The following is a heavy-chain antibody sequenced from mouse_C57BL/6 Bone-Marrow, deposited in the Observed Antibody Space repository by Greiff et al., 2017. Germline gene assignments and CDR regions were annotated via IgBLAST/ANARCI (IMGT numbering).Heavy chain of an antibody. D-gene: IGHD2-3*01. CDR3: ADGYYDYFDY. Sequence: EVQLQQSGPELVKPGASVKISCKASGYSFTGYYMHWVKQSSEKSLEWIGEINPSTGGTSYNQKFKGKATLTVDKSSSTAYMQLKSLTSEDSAVYYCADGYYDYFDYWGQGTTLTVSS. J-gene: IGHJ2*01. CDR2: INPSTGGT. V-gene: IGHV1-43*01. CDR1: GYSFTGYY.